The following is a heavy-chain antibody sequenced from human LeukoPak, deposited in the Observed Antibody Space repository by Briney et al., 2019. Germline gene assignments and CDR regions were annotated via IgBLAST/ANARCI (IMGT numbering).Heavy chain of an antibody. J-gene: IGHJ6*03. Sequence: SVKVSCKASGGTFSSYAISWVRQAPGQGLEWMGGIIPIFGTANYAQKFQGRVTITADESTSTAYMELSSLRSEDTAVDYCATPGKAITIFGVVNNYYYYMDVWGKGTTVTVSS. CDR3: ATPGKAITIFGVVNNYYYYMDV. CDR2: IIPIFGTA. CDR1: GGTFSSYA. D-gene: IGHD3-3*01. V-gene: IGHV1-69*13.